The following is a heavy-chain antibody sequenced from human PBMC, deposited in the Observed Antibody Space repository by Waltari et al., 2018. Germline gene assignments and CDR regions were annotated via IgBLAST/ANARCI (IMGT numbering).Heavy chain of an antibody. V-gene: IGHV6-1*01. CDR2: TYYRSMCYN. J-gene: IGHJ4*02. CDR3: ARDPPDGYTYFDY. CDR1: GASVSSKTAA. Sequence: QVQLQQSGPGLVKPSQTLSLTCAISGASVSSKTAAWNWIMQSPSRGLEWLGRTYYRSMCYNNEAGSVKSRTTINHAPSKNQFSLHLSSVTPEDTAVYYGARDPPDGYTYFDYWGQGTLVTVSS. D-gene: IGHD3-16*01.